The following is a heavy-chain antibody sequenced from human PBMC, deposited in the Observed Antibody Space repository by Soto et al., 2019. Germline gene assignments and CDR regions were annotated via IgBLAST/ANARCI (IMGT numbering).Heavy chain of an antibody. Sequence: ASVKVSCKASGYSFTRNAIHWVRQAPGQRFEWMGWIHVGNGNTKYSQKFQGRVTITWDTSASTAYMELSSLTSEDTAVYYCARREGRTFDYWGQGALVTVSS. CDR1: GYSFTRNA. CDR2: IHVGNGNT. V-gene: IGHV1-3*01. J-gene: IGHJ4*02. CDR3: ARREGRTFDY.